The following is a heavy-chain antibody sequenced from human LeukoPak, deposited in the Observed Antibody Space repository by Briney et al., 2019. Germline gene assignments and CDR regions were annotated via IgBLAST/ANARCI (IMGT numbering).Heavy chain of an antibody. V-gene: IGHV4-34*01. CDR2: INHSGST. J-gene: IGHJ3*02. CDR3: ARSHYDYDAFDI. D-gene: IGHD3-16*01. CDR1: GGSFSGYY. Sequence: SETLSLTCAVYGGSFSGYYWSWIRQPPGKGLEWIGEINHSGSTNYNPSLKSRVTISVDTSKNQFSLKLSSVTAADTAVYYCARSHYDYDAFDIWGQETMVTVSS.